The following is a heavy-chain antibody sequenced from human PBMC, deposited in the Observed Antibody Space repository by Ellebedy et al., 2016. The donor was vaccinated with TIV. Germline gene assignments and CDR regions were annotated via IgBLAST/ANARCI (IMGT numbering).Heavy chain of an antibody. J-gene: IGHJ4*02. CDR1: GFTFYSHA. CDR3: VKLDSSGYYYGRLDY. V-gene: IGHV3-23*01. D-gene: IGHD3-22*01. Sequence: GESLKISCAGSGFTFYSHAMSWVRQTPGKGLEWVSVISAGGDSTEYGDSVKGRFTISIDNSKNTLYLQMNSLRVEDTAVYYCVKLDSSGYYYGRLDYWGQGTLVTVSS. CDR2: ISAGGDST.